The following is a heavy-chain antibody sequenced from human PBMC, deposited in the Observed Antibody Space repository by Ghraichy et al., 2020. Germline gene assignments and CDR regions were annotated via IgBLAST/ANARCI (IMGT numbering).Heavy chain of an antibody. Sequence: GGSLRLSCAASGFTFSTYAMSWVRQAPGKGLEWVSALRGSGDSTYYADSVKGRFTISRDNSKNTLYLQMNSLSVEDTAVYFCAKGRSTTNHYDYWGQGTLVPLSS. CDR1: GFTFSTYA. J-gene: IGHJ4*02. CDR3: AKGRSTTNHYDY. D-gene: IGHD2/OR15-2a*01. V-gene: IGHV3-23*01. CDR2: LRGSGDST.